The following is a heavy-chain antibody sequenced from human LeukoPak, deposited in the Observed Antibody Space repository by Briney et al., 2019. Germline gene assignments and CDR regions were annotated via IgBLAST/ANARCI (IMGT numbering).Heavy chain of an antibody. J-gene: IGHJ3*02. D-gene: IGHD2-15*01. CDR2: INGDGRNI. CDR3: ARDGGYCSGGSCYFSLRETNAFDI. V-gene: IGHV3-74*01. Sequence: GGSLRLSCVASGFTFSSYWMQWVRQDPRKGLVWVSRINGDGRNIDYADSVKGRFTISRDNAKNSLYLQMNSLRAEDTAVYYCARDGGYCSGGSCYFSLRETNAFDIWGQGTMVTVSS. CDR1: GFTFSSYW.